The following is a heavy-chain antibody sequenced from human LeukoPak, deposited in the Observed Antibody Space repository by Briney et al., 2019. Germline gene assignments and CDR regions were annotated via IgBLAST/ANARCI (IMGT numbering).Heavy chain of an antibody. CDR3: ARGGPYSSGWYGFDY. CDR1: GGSISSYY. CDR2: IYTSGST. Sequence: PSGTLSLTCTVSGGSISSYYWSWIRQPPGKGLEWMGRIYTSGSTNYNPSLKSRVTMSVGTSKNQFSLKLSSVNAADTAVYYCARGGPYSSGWYGFDYWGQGTLVTVSS. V-gene: IGHV4-4*07. D-gene: IGHD6-19*01. J-gene: IGHJ4*02.